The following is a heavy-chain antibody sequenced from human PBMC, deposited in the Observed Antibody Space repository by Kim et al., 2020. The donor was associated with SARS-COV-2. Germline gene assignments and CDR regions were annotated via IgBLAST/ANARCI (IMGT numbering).Heavy chain of an antibody. CDR3: ARDWGGVSSSWTPLDY. D-gene: IGHD6-13*01. CDR1: GFTFSSYG. V-gene: IGHV3-33*01. J-gene: IGHJ4*02. Sequence: GGSLRLSCAASGFTFSSYGMHWVRQAPGKGLEWVAVIWYDGSNKYYADSVKGRFTISRDNSKNTLYLQMNSLRAEDTAVYYCARDWGGVSSSWTPLDYSGQGTLVTVSS. CDR2: IWYDGSNK.